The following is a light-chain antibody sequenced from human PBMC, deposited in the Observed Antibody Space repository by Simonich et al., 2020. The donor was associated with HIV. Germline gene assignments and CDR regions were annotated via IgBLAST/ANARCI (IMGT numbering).Light chain of an antibody. V-gene: IGKV3-11*01. CDR3: QQRSNWPLT. CDR2: DVS. J-gene: IGKJ4*01. CDR1: QSVSSH. Sequence: EIVLTQSPATLSLSPGEKATLSCRASQSVSSHLAWYQQKPGQAPRLLIHDVSNRATGSPARFSGSGSGTDFTLTISSLEPEDFAVYYCQQRSNWPLTFGGGTKVEIK.